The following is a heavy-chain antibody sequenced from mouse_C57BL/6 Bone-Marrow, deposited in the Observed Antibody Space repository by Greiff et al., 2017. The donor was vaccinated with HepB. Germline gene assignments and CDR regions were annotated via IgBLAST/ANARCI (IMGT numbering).Heavy chain of an antibody. J-gene: IGHJ2*01. CDR1: GYAFSSYW. CDR3: AREHYYGSSVDY. CDR2: IYPGDGDT. V-gene: IGHV1-80*01. Sequence: VQLQQSGAELVKPGASVKISCKASGYAFSSYWMNWVKQRPGKGLEWIGQIYPGDGDTNYNGKFKGKATLTADKSSSTAYMQLSSLTSEDAAVYFCAREHYYGSSVDYWGQGTTLTVSS. D-gene: IGHD1-1*01.